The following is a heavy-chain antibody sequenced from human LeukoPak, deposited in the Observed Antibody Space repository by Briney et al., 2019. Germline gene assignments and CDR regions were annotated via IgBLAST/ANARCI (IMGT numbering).Heavy chain of an antibody. CDR3: ARVSGTGYSSSWSFFDY. CDR1: GYTFTNYG. V-gene: IGHV1-18*01. J-gene: IGHJ4*02. CDR2: ISGYNGNT. D-gene: IGHD6-13*01. Sequence: GASAKVSCKASGYTFTNYGINWVRQAPGQGLEWMGWISGYNGNTNYAQKLQGRVTMTTDTSTSTAYMELRSLRSDDTAVYYCARVSGTGYSSSWSFFDYWGQGTLVTVSS.